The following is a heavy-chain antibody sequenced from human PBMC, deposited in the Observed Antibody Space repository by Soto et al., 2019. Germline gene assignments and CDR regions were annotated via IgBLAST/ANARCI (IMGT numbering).Heavy chain of an antibody. CDR1: GGTVAGSHW. CDR3: AREIVTAGGNNYFDP. V-gene: IGHV4-4*02. J-gene: IGHJ5*02. CDR2: VYHTGDT. D-gene: IGHD2-21*02. Sequence: SETLSLTWGVSGGTVAGSHWWSWFRQSPGRGLEWIGNVYHTGDTNFNPSLQSRVTFSVDKSNNQFSLRLTSVTAADTAVYFCAREIVTAGGNNYFDPWGPGTLVTVSS.